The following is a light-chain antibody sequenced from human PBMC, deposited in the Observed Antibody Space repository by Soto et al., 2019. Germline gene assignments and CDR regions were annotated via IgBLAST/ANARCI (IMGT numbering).Light chain of an antibody. CDR2: GAA. CDR1: ENIYTN. Sequence: EIVTAQCPPTLSVSPGKRATLSCRASENIYTNLAWYQQKPGQAPRRLFYGAATRAAGRPARFSGTGSGTEFTLTINSRQAEDAAVEYCQQYYNWPRTFGQGTRLEIK. J-gene: IGKJ5*01. CDR3: QQYYNWPRT. V-gene: IGKV3-15*01.